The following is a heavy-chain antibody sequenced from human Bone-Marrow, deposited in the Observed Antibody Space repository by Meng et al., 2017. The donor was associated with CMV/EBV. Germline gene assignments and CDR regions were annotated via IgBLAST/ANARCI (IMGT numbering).Heavy chain of an antibody. J-gene: IGHJ4*02. CDR2: ISYDGSNK. V-gene: IGHV3-30-3*01. Sequence: GESLKISCAASGFTFSSYAMHWVRQAPGKGLEWVAVISYDGSNKYYADSVKGRFTISRDNSKNTLYLQMNSLRAEDTAVYYCARANGDFWSGYIDYWGQGTLVTVSS. D-gene: IGHD3-3*01. CDR1: GFTFSSYA. CDR3: ARANGDFWSGYIDY.